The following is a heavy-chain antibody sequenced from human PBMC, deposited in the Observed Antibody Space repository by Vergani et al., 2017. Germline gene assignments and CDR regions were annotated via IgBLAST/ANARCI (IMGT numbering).Heavy chain of an antibody. V-gene: IGHV3-33*01. J-gene: IGHJ6*02. CDR2: IWYDGSNK. D-gene: IGHD2-21*01. CDR1: GFTFSSHG. CDR3: TTDPRYCGDGSCYWLRDHHYYGMDV. Sequence: QVQLVESEGGVVQPGRSLTLSCVASGFTFSSHGMHWVRQAPGKGLEWVAVIWYDGSNKYYGDSVKGRFTISRDNSKNTLYLQMNSLKTEDIGVYYCTTDPRYCGDGSCYWLRDHHYYGMDVWGQGTTVTVSS.